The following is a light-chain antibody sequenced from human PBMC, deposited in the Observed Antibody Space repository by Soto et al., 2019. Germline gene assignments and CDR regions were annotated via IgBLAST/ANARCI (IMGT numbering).Light chain of an antibody. CDR3: AAWDDSLTGL. V-gene: IGLV1-44*01. J-gene: IGLJ3*02. Sequence: QSVLTQPHSVSGTPGQRVTIYCSGSSSNIGSNTVNWYQQLPGTAPKLLIYTNDQRPLGVPARFSGSKSGTSASLAISGLQSEDEADYYCAAWDDSLTGLFGGGTKLTVL. CDR1: SSNIGSNT. CDR2: TND.